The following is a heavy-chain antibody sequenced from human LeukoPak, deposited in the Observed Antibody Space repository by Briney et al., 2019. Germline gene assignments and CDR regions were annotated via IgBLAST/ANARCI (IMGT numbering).Heavy chain of an antibody. D-gene: IGHD3-22*01. V-gene: IGHV4-34*01. CDR2: INHSGST. CDR3: ARGGPRDSSGYYPDFDY. Sequence: SETLSLTCADYGGSFSGYYWSWIRQPPGKGLEWIGEINHSGSTNYNPSLKSRVTISVDTSKNQFSLKLSSVTAADTAVYYCARGGPRDSSGYYPDFDYWGQGTLVTVSS. J-gene: IGHJ4*02. CDR1: GGSFSGYY.